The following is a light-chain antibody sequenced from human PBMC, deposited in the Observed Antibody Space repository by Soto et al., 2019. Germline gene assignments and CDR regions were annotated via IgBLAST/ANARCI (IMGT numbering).Light chain of an antibody. V-gene: IGKV3-15*01. J-gene: IGKJ2*01. CDR3: QQYNTWPPYT. CDR2: DAS. CDR1: QSFSSN. Sequence: DIVMTQSPGTLSVSPGERATLSCRARQSFSSNLALYQQKPGQAPRLLIYDASTRANGIPARFSGSGSGTDFTLSISSLQSEDFAVYFCQQYNTWPPYTFGQGTKLEL.